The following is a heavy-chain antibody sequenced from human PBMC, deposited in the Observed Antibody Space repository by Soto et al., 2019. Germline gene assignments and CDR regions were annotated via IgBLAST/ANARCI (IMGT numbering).Heavy chain of an antibody. CDR3: LHRGLLATTFFQY. V-gene: IGHV2-5*02. CDR2: VYWDDEK. D-gene: IGHD5-12*01. J-gene: IGHJ4*02. Sequence: SGPTLVNPTQTLTLTCSFSGFSLTTSGMGVGWIRQPPGKAPEWLALVYWDDEKRYSPSLKSRLTITKNTSENRVVLTMTNMDPVDTATYYCLHRGLLATTFFQYWGPGTLVTVSS. CDR1: GFSLTTSGMG.